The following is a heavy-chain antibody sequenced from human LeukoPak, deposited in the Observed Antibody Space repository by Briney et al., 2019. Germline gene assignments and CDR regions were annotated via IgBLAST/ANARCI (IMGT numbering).Heavy chain of an antibody. CDR1: GYTFTTYW. D-gene: IGHD1-20*01. CDR2: IYPGDSDT. J-gene: IGHJ3*02. CDR3: ARRLDNRNDARYDAFDI. V-gene: IGHV5-51*01. Sequence: GESLKISCKGSGYTFTTYWIGWVRQMPGEGLEWMGIIYPGDSDTTYSPSFQGQVTISADKSISTAYLQWSSLKASDTATYYCARRLDNRNDARYDAFDIWGQGTMVTVSS.